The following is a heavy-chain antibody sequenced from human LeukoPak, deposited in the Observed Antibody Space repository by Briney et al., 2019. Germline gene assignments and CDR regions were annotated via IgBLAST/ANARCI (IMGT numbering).Heavy chain of an antibody. CDR1: GGSISSGGYS. CDR2: IYHSGST. CDR3: ARAQRGVIIGDAFDI. J-gene: IGHJ3*02. V-gene: IGHV4-30-2*01. Sequence: SQTLSLTCAVSGGSISSGGYSWSWIRQPPGKGLEWIGYIYHSGSTYYNPSLKSRVTISVDRSKNQFSLKLSSVTAADTAVYYCARAQRGVIIGDAFDIWGQGTMVTVSS. D-gene: IGHD3-10*01.